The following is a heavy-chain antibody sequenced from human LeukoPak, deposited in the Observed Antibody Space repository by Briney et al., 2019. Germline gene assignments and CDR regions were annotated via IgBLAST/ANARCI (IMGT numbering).Heavy chain of an antibody. V-gene: IGHV3-64*01. J-gene: IGHJ6*02. D-gene: IGHD3-3*01. CDR2: ISSNGGST. CDR1: GFTFSSYA. Sequence: QPGGSLRLSCAASGFTFSSYAMHWVRQAPGKGLEYVSAISSNGGSTYHANSVKGRFTISRDNSKNTLYLQMGSLRAEDMAVYYCARGTRNDFWSGYGSWGYYYYGMDVWGQGTTVTVSS. CDR3: ARGTRNDFWSGYGSWGYYYYGMDV.